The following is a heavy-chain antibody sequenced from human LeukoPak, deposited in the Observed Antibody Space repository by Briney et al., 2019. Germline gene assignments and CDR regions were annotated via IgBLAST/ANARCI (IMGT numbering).Heavy chain of an antibody. J-gene: IGHJ4*02. V-gene: IGHV4-59*11. CDR3: VGTARLLDY. D-gene: IGHD6-25*01. CDR2: IYYSGIT. Sequence: KPSETLSLTCTVSGDSITKHYWSWIRQPPGKGLEWIGYIYYSGITNYNPSLKSRVTISVDTSKNQISLKLSSVTAADTAVYYCVGTARLLDYWGQGALVIVSS. CDR1: GDSITKHY.